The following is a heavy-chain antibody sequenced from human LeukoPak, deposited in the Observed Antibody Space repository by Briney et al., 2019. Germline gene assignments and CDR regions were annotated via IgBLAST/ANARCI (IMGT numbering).Heavy chain of an antibody. V-gene: IGHV3-30*18. CDR2: ISYDGSNK. CDR1: GFTFSSYG. Sequence: PGGSLRLSCAASGFTFSSYGMHWVRQAPGKGLEWVAVISYDGSNKYYADSVKGRFTISRDNSKNTLYLQMNSLRAEDTAVYYCAKDVRMYYFDYWGQGTLVTVSS. J-gene: IGHJ4*02. CDR3: AKDVRMYYFDY.